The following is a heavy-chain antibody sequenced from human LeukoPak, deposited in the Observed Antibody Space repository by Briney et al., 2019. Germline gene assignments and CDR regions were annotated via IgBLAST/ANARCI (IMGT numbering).Heavy chain of an antibody. Sequence: ASVKVFCKASGGTFSSYAISWVRQAPGQGLEWMGGIIPILGTANYAQKFQGRVTITADESTSTAYMELSSLRSEDTAVYYCARDIFVDTAMVGNFDYWGQGTLVTVSS. D-gene: IGHD5-18*01. J-gene: IGHJ4*02. CDR2: IIPILGTA. CDR1: GGTFSSYA. CDR3: ARDIFVDTAMVGNFDY. V-gene: IGHV1-69*13.